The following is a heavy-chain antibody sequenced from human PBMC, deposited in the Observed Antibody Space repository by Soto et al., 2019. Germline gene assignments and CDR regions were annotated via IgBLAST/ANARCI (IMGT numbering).Heavy chain of an antibody. D-gene: IGHD2-15*01. CDR1: GGSISSSSYY. J-gene: IGHJ5*02. CDR2: IYYSGST. CDR3: ARAGKEDIVVVVAAENWFDP. V-gene: IGHV4-39*01. Sequence: QLQLQESGPGLVKPSETLSLTCTVSGGSISSSSYYWGSIRQPPGKGLEWIGSIYYSGSTYYNPSLKSRVTISVDTSKNQFSLKLSSVTAADTAVYYCARAGKEDIVVVVAAENWFDPWGQGTLVTVSS.